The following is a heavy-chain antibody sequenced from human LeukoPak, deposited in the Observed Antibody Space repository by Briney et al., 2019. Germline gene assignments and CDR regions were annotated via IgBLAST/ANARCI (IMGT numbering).Heavy chain of an antibody. V-gene: IGHV4-4*07. D-gene: IGHD6-19*01. J-gene: IGHJ6*03. CDR1: GGSISSYH. Sequence: PSETLSLTCTVSGGSISSYHWSWIRQPAGKGLEWIGRIYTSGSTNYNPSLKSRVTMSVDTSKNQFSLKLRSVTAADTAVYYCARVAAVAGYYYYYYMDVWGKGTTVTVSS. CDR3: ARVAAVAGYYYYYYMDV. CDR2: IYTSGST.